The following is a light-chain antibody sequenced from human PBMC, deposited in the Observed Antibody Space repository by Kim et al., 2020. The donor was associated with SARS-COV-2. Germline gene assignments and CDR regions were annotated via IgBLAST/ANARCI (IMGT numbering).Light chain of an antibody. CDR2: GKN. CDR3: NSRDSSGNHLYV. Sequence: LGQTVRITCQGDSLRSYYASWYQQKPGQAPVLVIYGKNNRPSGIPDRFSGSSSGNTASLTIAGAQAEDEADYYCNSRDSSGNHLYVFGTGTKVTVL. CDR1: SLRSYY. V-gene: IGLV3-19*01. J-gene: IGLJ1*01.